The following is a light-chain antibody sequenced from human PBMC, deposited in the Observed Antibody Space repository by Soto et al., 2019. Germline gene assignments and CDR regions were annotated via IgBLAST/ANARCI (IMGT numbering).Light chain of an antibody. CDR3: ASFRSGTILV. CDR1: RSDIGDSNF. Sequence: QSVLTQPASVSGSPGQSVTISCTGPRSDIGDSNFISWYQHSPGKAPRLLIYEVNNRPSGVSRRFSGSKAGNTASLTISGLLEDDEADYFCASFRSGTILVFGSGTKVNVL. V-gene: IGLV2-14*01. CDR2: EVN. J-gene: IGLJ1*01.